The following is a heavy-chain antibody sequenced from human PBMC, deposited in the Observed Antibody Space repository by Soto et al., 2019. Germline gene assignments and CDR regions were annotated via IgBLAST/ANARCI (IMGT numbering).Heavy chain of an antibody. CDR2: ISAYNGNT. CDR1: GYTITSYG. V-gene: IGHV1-18*01. Sequence: ASVKGSCKASGYTITSYGISWVRQAPGQGLKWMGWISAYNGNTNYAQKLQGRVTMTTDTSTSTAYMELRSLRSDDTAVYYCASFDYYYGMDVWGQGTTVTVSS. CDR3: ASFDYYYGMDV. J-gene: IGHJ6*02.